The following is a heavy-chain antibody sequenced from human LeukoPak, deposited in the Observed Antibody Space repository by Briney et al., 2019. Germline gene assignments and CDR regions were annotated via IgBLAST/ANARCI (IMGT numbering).Heavy chain of an antibody. D-gene: IGHD3-22*01. CDR3: SPSYDGSAYYED. V-gene: IGHV3-73*01. CDR1: GFTFSGSA. Sequence: GGSLRLSCAASGFTFSGSAMDWVRQASGKGLEWVGRIRSKANSYATAYAASVKGRFTISREDSTNTAYLQMNSLQTEDTAVYYCSPSYDGSAYYEDWGQGTLVSVS. J-gene: IGHJ4*02. CDR2: IRSKANSYAT.